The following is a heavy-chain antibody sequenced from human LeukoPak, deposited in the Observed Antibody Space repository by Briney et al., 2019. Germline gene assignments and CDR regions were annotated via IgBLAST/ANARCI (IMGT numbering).Heavy chain of an antibody. CDR1: GFTFSSYG. CDR2: IRYDGSNK. CDR3: AKDAQGGYYDSSVSDY. V-gene: IGHV3-30*02. D-gene: IGHD3-22*01. Sequence: GGSLRLSCAASGFTFSSYGMHWVRQAPGKGLEGVAFIRYDGSNKYYADSVKGRFTISRDNSKNTLYLQMNSLRAEDTAVYYCAKDAQGGYYDSSVSDYWGQGTLVTVSS. J-gene: IGHJ4*02.